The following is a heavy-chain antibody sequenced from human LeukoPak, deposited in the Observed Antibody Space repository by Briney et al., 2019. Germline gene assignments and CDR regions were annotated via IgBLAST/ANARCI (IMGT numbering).Heavy chain of an antibody. CDR2: INPHSGGT. CDR1: GYTFSDYY. J-gene: IGHJ3*02. V-gene: IGHV1-2*02. D-gene: IGHD5-12*01. CDR3: AREIVATIGGAFDI. Sequence: ASVKVSCKASGYTFSDYYLHWVRQAPGHGLEWMGWINPHSGGTHYAKKFQGRVTMTTATSISTAYMELSSLRSDDMAVYFCAREIVATIGGAFDIWGQGTMVTVSS.